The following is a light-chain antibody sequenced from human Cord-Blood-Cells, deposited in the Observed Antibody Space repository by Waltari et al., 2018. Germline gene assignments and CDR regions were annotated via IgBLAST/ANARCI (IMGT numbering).Light chain of an antibody. Sequence: DIVMTQSTLSLPVTPGEPASISCRASQSLLHSNGYNYLDWYLQKPGQSPQLLIYLGSNRASGVPDRFSGSGSGTDFTLKISRVEAEDVGVYYCMQALQTPRTFGPGTKVYIK. CDR2: LGS. CDR1: QSLLHSNGYNY. J-gene: IGKJ3*01. V-gene: IGKV2-28*01. CDR3: MQALQTPRT.